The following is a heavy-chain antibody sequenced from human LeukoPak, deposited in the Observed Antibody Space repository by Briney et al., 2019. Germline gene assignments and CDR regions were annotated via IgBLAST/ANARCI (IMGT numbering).Heavy chain of an antibody. CDR2: IYYSGST. Sequence: SETQSLTCTVSGGSISSSTYYWGWIRQPPGKGLEWIGSIYYSGSTYYNPSLKSRVTISVDTSKNQFSLKLSSVTAADTAVYYCARASPSGYDQFDYWGQGTLVTVSS. J-gene: IGHJ4*02. CDR1: GGSISSSTYY. D-gene: IGHD5-12*01. V-gene: IGHV4-39*07. CDR3: ARASPSGYDQFDY.